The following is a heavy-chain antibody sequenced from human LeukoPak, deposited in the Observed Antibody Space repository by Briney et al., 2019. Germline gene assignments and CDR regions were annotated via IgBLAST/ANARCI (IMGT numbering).Heavy chain of an antibody. CDR1: GYTFTSYY. Sequence: GASVTVSCKASGYTFTSYYMHWVRQAPGKGLEWMGIIKPKARSKSYAQKFHGRVTIPNDMSTSTVYMELSSLRSEDTAVYYCSRGIGGITIFGGFDYWGQGTLVTVSS. J-gene: IGHJ4*02. D-gene: IGHD3-3*01. CDR2: IKPKARSK. CDR3: SRGIGGITIFGGFDY. V-gene: IGHV1-46*01.